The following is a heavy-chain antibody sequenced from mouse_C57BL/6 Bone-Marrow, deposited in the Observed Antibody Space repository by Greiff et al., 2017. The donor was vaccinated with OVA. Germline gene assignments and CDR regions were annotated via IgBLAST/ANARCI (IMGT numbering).Heavy chain of an antibody. CDR3: ARLDDYDEAY. CDR2: IDPSDSYT. Sequence: QVQLKQPGAELVKPGASVKLSCKASGYTFTSYWMQWVKQRPGQGLEWIGEIDPSDSYTNYNQQFKGKATLTVDTSSSTAYMQVSRLTSEDAAVYYCARLDDYDEAYWGQGTLVTVSA. CDR1: GYTFTSYW. V-gene: IGHV1-50*01. J-gene: IGHJ3*01. D-gene: IGHD2-4*01.